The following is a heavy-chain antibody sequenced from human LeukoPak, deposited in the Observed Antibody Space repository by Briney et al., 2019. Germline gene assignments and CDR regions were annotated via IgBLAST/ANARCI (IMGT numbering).Heavy chain of an antibody. CDR1: GFTFNNSA. CDR2: LSGSGITT. V-gene: IGHV3-23*01. CDR3: AKGIYSSGWSYFDY. Sequence: GGSLRLSCAASGFTFNNSAMSWVRQAPGKGLEWVSTLSGSGITTYYADFVKGRFTISRDNSKNTLYLQMNSLRAEDTAVYYCAKGIYSSGWSYFDYWGHGTLVTVSS. J-gene: IGHJ4*01. D-gene: IGHD6-19*01.